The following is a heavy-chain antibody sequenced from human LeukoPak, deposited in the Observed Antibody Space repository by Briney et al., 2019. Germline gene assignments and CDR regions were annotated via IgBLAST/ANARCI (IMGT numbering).Heavy chain of an antibody. Sequence: KPGGSLRLSCAASRFTFSDSYMNWIRQAPGKGLEWVSYISGSASYTNYADSVKGRFTISRDNAKNSLYLQMNSLRDEDTAVYYCARDRWGQGTLVTVSS. V-gene: IGHV3-11*06. CDR2: ISGSASYT. J-gene: IGHJ4*02. CDR1: RFTFSDSY. CDR3: ARDR.